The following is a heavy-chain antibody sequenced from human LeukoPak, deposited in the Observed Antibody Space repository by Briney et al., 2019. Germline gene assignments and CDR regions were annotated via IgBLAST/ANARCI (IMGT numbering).Heavy chain of an antibody. Sequence: ASVKVSCKASGYTFTSYGISWVRQAPGQGLEWMGGFDPEDGETIYAQKFQGRVTMTEDTSTDTAYMELSSLRSEDAAVYYCATSRIGAVAGPSLGYWGQGTLVTVSS. V-gene: IGHV1-24*01. CDR1: GYTFTSYG. CDR3: ATSRIGAVAGPSLGY. J-gene: IGHJ4*02. CDR2: FDPEDGET. D-gene: IGHD6-19*01.